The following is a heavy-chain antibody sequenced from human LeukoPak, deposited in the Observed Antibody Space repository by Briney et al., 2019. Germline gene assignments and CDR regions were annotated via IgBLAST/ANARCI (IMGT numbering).Heavy chain of an antibody. CDR1: GGSISSGYYY. D-gene: IGHD5-18*01. Sequence: SETLSLTCTVSGGSISSGYYYWSWLRDPPGKGLDWIGYTYYSGSTYYNPTLKSPVTISVATSKNQVTLKLSSLTAADTAVYYCAREGTYSYGDWFDPWGQGTLVTVSS. J-gene: IGHJ5*02. CDR3: AREGTYSYGDWFDP. CDR2: TYYSGST. V-gene: IGHV4-30-4*08.